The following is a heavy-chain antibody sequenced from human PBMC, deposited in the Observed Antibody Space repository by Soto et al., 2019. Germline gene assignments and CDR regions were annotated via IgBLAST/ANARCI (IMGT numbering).Heavy chain of an antibody. Sequence: GGSLRLSCAASGFTFGDHAMSWVRQAPGKGLEWVSVISGSGGITYYEDSVKGRFTISRDNSKSTVYLELNNLSAEDTAVYHCAKNQGVELVPLATVDWFDPWGQGSVVTVSS. CDR3: AKNQGVELVPLATVDWFDP. CDR2: ISGSGGIT. CDR1: GFTFGDHA. J-gene: IGHJ5*02. D-gene: IGHD1-26*01. V-gene: IGHV3-23*01.